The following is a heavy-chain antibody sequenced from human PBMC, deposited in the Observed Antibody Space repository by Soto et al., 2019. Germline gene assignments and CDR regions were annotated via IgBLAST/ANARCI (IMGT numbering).Heavy chain of an antibody. D-gene: IGHD6-13*01. Sequence: EVQLLESGGGLVQPGGSLRLSCAASGFTFSSYAMSWVRQAPGKGLEWVSAISGSGGSTYYADSVKGRFTISRDNSKNRLYLQMNSLRAEDTAVYYCAKDYECSSSWYRGDYFDYWGQGTLVTASS. CDR2: ISGSGGST. V-gene: IGHV3-23*01. CDR1: GFTFSSYA. J-gene: IGHJ4*02. CDR3: AKDYECSSSWYRGDYFDY.